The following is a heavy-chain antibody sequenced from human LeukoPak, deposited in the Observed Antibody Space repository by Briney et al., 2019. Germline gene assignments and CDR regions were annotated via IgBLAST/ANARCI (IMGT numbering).Heavy chain of an antibody. Sequence: SETLSLTCTVSGGSISRKYWSWIRQSPGKGLEWIGYIYYTGSTKYNPSLKSRVTISIDTSKNRFSLKLTSVTAADTAVYHCGRHVTGTTNAFDVWGQGTMVSVSS. CDR3: GRHVTGTTNAFDV. D-gene: IGHD1-7*01. CDR2: IYYTGST. J-gene: IGHJ3*01. CDR1: GGSISRKY. V-gene: IGHV4-59*08.